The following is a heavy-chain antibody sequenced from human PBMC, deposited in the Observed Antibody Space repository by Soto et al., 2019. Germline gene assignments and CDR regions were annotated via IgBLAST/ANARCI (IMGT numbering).Heavy chain of an antibody. CDR1: GFSVSDTY. D-gene: IGHD6-13*01. V-gene: IGHV3-53*04. Sequence: HPGGSLRLSCAASGFSVSDTYMSWVRQAPGKGLEWVSIIYSVGSIYYGDSVKGRFTITRHNSKNTLSLLMNGLRPEDTAVYYCARARDGTAEALDIRGQGTLVTVSS. CDR2: IYSVGSI. J-gene: IGHJ3*02. CDR3: ARARDGTAEALDI.